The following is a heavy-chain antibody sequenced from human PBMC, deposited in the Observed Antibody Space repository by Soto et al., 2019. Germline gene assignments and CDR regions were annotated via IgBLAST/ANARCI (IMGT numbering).Heavy chain of an antibody. Sequence: GGSLRLSCAASGFTFSSYWMSWVRQAPGKGLEWVANIKQDGSEKYYVDYVKGRFTISRDNAKNSLYLQMNSLRAEDTAVYYCARDIAVAGDAFDFWGQGTMVTVSS. V-gene: IGHV3-7*01. CDR1: GFTFSSYW. J-gene: IGHJ3*01. CDR3: ARDIAVAGDAFDF. CDR2: IKQDGSEK. D-gene: IGHD6-19*01.